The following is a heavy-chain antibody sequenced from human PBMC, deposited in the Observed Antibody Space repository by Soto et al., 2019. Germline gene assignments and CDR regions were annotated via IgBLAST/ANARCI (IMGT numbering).Heavy chain of an antibody. J-gene: IGHJ4*02. CDR3: ARDYYDSSGYYLLDY. CDR1: GGSISSGDYY. Sequence: KSSETLSLTCTVSGGSISSGDYYWSWIRQPPGKGLEWIGYIYYSGSTYYNPSLKSRVTISVDTSKNQFSLKLSSVTAADTAVYYCARDYYDSSGYYLLDYWGQGTLVTVSS. D-gene: IGHD3-22*01. CDR2: IYYSGST. V-gene: IGHV4-30-4*01.